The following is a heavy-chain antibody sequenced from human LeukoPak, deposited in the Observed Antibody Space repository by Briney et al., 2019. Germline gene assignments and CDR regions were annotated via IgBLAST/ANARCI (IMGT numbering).Heavy chain of an antibody. D-gene: IGHD3-10*01. CDR3: ARVYDSGSFRVGRFDP. Sequence: PGGSLRLSCAASGFTFSTYWLHWVRQAPGKGLGWVSVISGTGVTTYYEDSVKGRFTISRDNAKNTLYLQMNSLRVEDTALYYCARVYDSGSFRVGRFDPWGQGTLVTVSS. V-gene: IGHV3-23*01. J-gene: IGHJ5*02. CDR2: ISGTGVTT. CDR1: GFTFSTYW.